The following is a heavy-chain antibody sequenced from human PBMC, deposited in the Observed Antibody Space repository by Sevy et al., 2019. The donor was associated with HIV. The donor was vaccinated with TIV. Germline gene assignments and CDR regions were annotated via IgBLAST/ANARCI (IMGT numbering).Heavy chain of an antibody. D-gene: IGHD2-2*01. Sequence: ASVKVSCKASGYTFTDYFIHWVRQAPGQGLEWMTWINPNNGATNIAQKFQGRVTVTRDTSLSTAYMDLISLRSDDTAIYYSVKGGSTVLPGPKCELFQHWGQGALVTVSS. V-gene: IGHV1-2*02. J-gene: IGHJ1*01. CDR2: INPNNGAT. CDR1: GYTFTDYF. CDR3: VKGGSTVLPGPKCELFQH.